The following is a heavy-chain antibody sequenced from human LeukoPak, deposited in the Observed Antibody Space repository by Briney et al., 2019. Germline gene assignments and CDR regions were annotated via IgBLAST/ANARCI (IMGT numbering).Heavy chain of an antibody. CDR2: ISDTDST. D-gene: IGHD3-16*01. Sequence: GGSLRLSCVVSGFTASGNYMSWVRQAPGKGPEWVSVISDTDSTYYADSVKGRFTISRDNSKNMFYLQMYSLRVEDTGVYFCARARDYPLYYFDFWGQGTLVTVSS. V-gene: IGHV3-66*01. J-gene: IGHJ4*02. CDR3: ARARDYPLYYFDF. CDR1: GFTASGNY.